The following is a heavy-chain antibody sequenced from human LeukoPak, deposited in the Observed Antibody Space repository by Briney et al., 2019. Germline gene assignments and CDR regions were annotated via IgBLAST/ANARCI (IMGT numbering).Heavy chain of an antibody. CDR1: GFTFDDYA. CDR2: ISWDGGST. CDR3: AKDGGSGVAGQDYYYYYYMDV. V-gene: IGHV3-43D*03. D-gene: IGHD6-19*01. J-gene: IGHJ6*03. Sequence: GGSLRLSCAASGFTFDDYAMHWVRQAPGKGLEWVSLISWDGGSTYYVDSVKGRFTISRDNSKNSLCLQMNILRAEDTALYYCAKDGGSGVAGQDYYYYYYMDVWGKGATVTVSS.